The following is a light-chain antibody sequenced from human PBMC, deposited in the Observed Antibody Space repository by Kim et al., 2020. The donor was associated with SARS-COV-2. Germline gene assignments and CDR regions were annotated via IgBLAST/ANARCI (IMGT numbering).Light chain of an antibody. CDR3: QVWDSSSDHRVV. V-gene: IGLV3-21*04. CDR2: YDS. Sequence: PGQTARVSCGGNSIGSKSVHWYQQKSGQAPVVVIYYDSDRPSGIPERFSGSNSGNTATLTISRVEAGDEAVYYCQVWDSSSDHRVVFGGGTQLTVL. CDR1: SIGSKS. J-gene: IGLJ2*01.